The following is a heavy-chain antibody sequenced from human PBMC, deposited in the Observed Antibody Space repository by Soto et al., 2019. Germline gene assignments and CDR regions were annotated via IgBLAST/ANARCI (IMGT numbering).Heavy chain of an antibody. CDR3: ARGFRGFDP. CDR1: GGSFSGYY. Sequence: SETLSLTCAAYGGSFSGYYWTWIRQPPGTGLEWIGEINHSGSTNYNPSLKSRVTINPDTSKNQFSLQLNSMTPEDTAVYYCARGFRGFDPRGQGTLVTVSS. CDR2: INHSGST. V-gene: IGHV4-34*01. J-gene: IGHJ5*02.